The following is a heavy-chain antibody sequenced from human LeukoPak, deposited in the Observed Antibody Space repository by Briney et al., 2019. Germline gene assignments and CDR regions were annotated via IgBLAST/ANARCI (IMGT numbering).Heavy chain of an antibody. J-gene: IGHJ1*01. CDR1: GYTFTGYY. CDR2: INPNSGGT. D-gene: IGHD2-2*01. V-gene: IGHV1-2*02. Sequence: ASVKVSCKASGYTFTGYYMHWVRQAPGQGLEWMGWINPNSGGTNYAQKFQGRVTMTRDTSISTAYMELSRLRSDDTAVYYCARGYCSSTSCYWEYFQHWGQGTLVTVSS. CDR3: ARGYCSSTSCYWEYFQH.